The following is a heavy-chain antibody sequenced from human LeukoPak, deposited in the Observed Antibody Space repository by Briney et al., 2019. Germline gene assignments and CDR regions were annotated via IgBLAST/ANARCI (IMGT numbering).Heavy chain of an antibody. CDR1: GFNFNTYT. D-gene: IGHD5-18*01. V-gene: IGHV3-23*01. CDR3: AKGTRGYSYGYNFDY. Sequence: GGSLRLSCAASGFNFNTYTMNWVRQAPGKGLEWVSAISGSGGSTYYADSVKGRFTISRDNSKNTLYLQMNSLRAEDTAVYYCAKGTRGYSYGYNFDYWGQGTLVTVSS. J-gene: IGHJ4*02. CDR2: ISGSGGST.